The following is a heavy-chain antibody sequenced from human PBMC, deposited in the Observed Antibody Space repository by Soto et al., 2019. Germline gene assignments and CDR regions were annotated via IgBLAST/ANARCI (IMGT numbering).Heavy chain of an antibody. J-gene: IGHJ5*02. CDR1: GASLSDNY. Sequence: PSETLSLTCAVYGASLSDNYCNWLRQPPGKGLEWIGEINHSGNTNYNPSLRSRVTISIDTSKNQSSLNMRSVSAADTAVYYCARGRGEFDPWGQGTLVTVSS. V-gene: IGHV4-34*01. D-gene: IGHD2-21*01. CDR3: ARGRGEFDP. CDR2: INHSGNT.